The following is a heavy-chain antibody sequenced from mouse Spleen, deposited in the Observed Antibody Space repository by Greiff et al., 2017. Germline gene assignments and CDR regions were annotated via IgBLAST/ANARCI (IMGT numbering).Heavy chain of an antibody. Sequence: EVQLVASGGGLVKPGGSLKLSCAASGFTFSSYAMSWVRQTPEQRLEWVATISSGGSYTYYPDSVKGRFTISRDNAKNTLYLQMSSLRSEDTAMYYCARSRTVTTLDYWGQGTTLTVSS. J-gene: IGHJ2*01. V-gene: IGHV5-9-3*01. CDR2: ISSGGSYT. CDR3: ARSRTVTTLDY. D-gene: IGHD4-1*01. CDR1: GFTFSSYA.